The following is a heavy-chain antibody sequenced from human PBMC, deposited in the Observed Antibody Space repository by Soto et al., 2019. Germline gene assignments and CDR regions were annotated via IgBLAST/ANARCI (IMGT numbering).Heavy chain of an antibody. D-gene: IGHD3-22*01. CDR1: GYTFTGFY. Sequence: QVQLVQSGAEVKMPGASVKVSCKASGYTFTGFYMHWVRQAPGQGLEWMGGNNPNSGGTNYAQKFQGWVTMSKDTHINTTHTSLKLLRSDNSAMYYCARYYYDSSGHNYGIGAGCQGTTVAVSA. V-gene: IGHV1-2*04. CDR2: NNPNSGGT. J-gene: IGHJ6*01. CDR3: ARYYYDSSGHNYGIGA.